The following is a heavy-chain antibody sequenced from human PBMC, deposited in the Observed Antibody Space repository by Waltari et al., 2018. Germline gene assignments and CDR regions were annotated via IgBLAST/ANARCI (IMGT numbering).Heavy chain of an antibody. D-gene: IGHD3-10*01. V-gene: IGHV1-2*06. Sequence: QVQLVQSGAEVKKPGASVKVSCKASGYTFTGYYMHWVRQAPGQGLEWMGRINPNSGGTNYAQKFQGRVTMTRETSISTAYMELSRLRSDDTAVYYCARDHVTMVQGVIQWFDPWGQGTLVTVSS. CDR1: GYTFTGYY. CDR2: INPNSGGT. CDR3: ARDHVTMVQGVIQWFDP. J-gene: IGHJ5*02.